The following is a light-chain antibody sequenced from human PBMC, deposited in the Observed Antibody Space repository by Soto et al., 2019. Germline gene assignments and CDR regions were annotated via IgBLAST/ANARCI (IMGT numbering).Light chain of an antibody. CDR1: QSVYNNY. J-gene: IGKJ4*01. V-gene: IGKV3-20*01. CDR2: GAS. CDR3: QQYGNSVT. Sequence: VLTQSPGTVSLSPGERATLSCRASQSVYNNYIAWYQQSPGQAPRVLIYGASTRATGTPDRFSGSGSGTDFTFTISRLEPEDSAVYYCQQYGNSVTFG.